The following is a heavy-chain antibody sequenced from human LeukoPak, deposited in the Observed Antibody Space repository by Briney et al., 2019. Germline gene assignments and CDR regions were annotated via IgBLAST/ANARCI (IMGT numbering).Heavy chain of an antibody. D-gene: IGHD5-12*01. V-gene: IGHV3-48*03. CDR2: ISSSGSTI. CDR3: SSLYSPAGLHI. CDR1: GFTFSSYE. J-gene: IGHJ3*02. Sequence: PGGSLRLSCAASGFTFSSYEMNWVRQAPGKGLEWVSYISSSGSTIYYADSVKGRFTISRDNAKNTLFLQMNSLRAEDTAIYYCSSLYSPAGLHIWGQGTVVTVSS.